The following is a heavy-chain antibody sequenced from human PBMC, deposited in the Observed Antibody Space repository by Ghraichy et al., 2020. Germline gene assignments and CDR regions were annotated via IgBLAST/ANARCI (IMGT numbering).Heavy chain of an antibody. CDR2: IYWDDDK. Sequence: SGPTLVKPTQTLTLTCTFSGFSLSTSGLGVGWIRQPPGKALEWLALIYWDDDKRYSPSLRSRLTITKDTSKNQVVLTMTNMDPVDTGTYYCAHSFRDFWSGYYNFDYWGQGTLVTVSS. D-gene: IGHD3-3*01. J-gene: IGHJ4*02. CDR1: GFSLSTSGLG. CDR3: AHSFRDFWSGYYNFDY. V-gene: IGHV2-5*02.